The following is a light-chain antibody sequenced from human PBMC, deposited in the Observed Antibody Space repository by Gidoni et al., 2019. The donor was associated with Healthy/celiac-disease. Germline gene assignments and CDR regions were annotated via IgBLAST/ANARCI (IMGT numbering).Light chain of an antibody. Sequence: DIVMTQSPDSLAVSLGERATINCKSSQSVLYSSNNKNYLAWYQQKPGQPPKLLIYWASPRESVVPYLFSGSGSGTDFTLTIISLQAEDVAVYYCQQYYSTPRTFGQGTRLEIK. CDR1: QSVLYSSNNKNY. CDR2: WAS. CDR3: QQYYSTPRT. V-gene: IGKV4-1*01. J-gene: IGKJ5*01.